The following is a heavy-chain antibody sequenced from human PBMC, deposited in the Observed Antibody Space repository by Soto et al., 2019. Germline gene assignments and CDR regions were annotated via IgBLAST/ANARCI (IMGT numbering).Heavy chain of an antibody. CDR3: IRDLRSTCRD. V-gene: IGHV4-39*02. J-gene: IGHJ4*02. CDR1: GGSISNNDYH. Sequence: QLRLQESGPGLVKPSETLSLTCTVSGGSISNNDYHWGWIRQPPGKGLEWIGTISYSGSASYNPSLKSRVTISVDTSRDQFSLKVTSVTVADTAVYFCIRDLRSTCRDWGQGTLVTVSS. CDR2: ISYSGSA.